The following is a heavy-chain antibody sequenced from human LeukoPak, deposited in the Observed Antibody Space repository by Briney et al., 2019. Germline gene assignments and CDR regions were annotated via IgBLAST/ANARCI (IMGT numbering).Heavy chain of an antibody. CDR3: ARDGEGQWLSAFDV. Sequence: VASVKVSCKASGFPFTSYTMNWVRQAPGQGLEWLGWINTNTRNPSYGPGLKGRFVFSLDTSVNTAYLQINRLETEDTATYFCARDGEGQWLSAFDVWGQGTLVSVSS. CDR2: INTNTRNP. CDR1: GFPFTSYT. J-gene: IGHJ4*02. D-gene: IGHD6-19*01. V-gene: IGHV7-4-1*02.